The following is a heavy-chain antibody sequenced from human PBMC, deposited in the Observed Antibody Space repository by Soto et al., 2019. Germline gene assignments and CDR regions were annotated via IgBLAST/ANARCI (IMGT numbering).Heavy chain of an antibody. J-gene: IGHJ4*02. Sequence: GGSLRLSCAASGFTLSSYVMTWVRQAPGKGLEWVSSISGNGGSSFYADSVRGRFTISRDSSKNTLYLQMNTLRAEDTALYYCAKQGAATGDFDHWGQGALVTVSS. CDR3: AKQGAATGDFDH. V-gene: IGHV3-23*01. CDR2: ISGNGGSS. CDR1: GFTLSSYV. D-gene: IGHD6-13*01.